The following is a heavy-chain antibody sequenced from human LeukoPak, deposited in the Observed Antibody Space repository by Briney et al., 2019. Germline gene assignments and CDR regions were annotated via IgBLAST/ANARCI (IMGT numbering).Heavy chain of an antibody. CDR3: AREGIRTGRDGYYDY. V-gene: IGHV3-53*01. CDR1: GVTVSSNY. Sequence: PGGSLRLSCAASGVTVSSNYMCWVRQAPGKGLEWVSVIYSGGSTYYADSVKGRFTISRDNSKNTLYLQMNSLRAEDTAVYYCAREGIRTGRDGYYDYWGQGTLVTVSS. J-gene: IGHJ4*02. D-gene: IGHD5-24*01. CDR2: IYSGGST.